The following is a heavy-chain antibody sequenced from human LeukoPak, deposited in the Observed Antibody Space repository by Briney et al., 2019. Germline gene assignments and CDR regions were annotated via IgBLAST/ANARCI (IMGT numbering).Heavy chain of an antibody. V-gene: IGHV3-7*03. CDR3: ARDRDGKDY. CDR2: IQQNGIEK. CDR1: GFTFSSYS. D-gene: IGHD1-1*01. J-gene: IGHJ4*02. Sequence: GGSLRLSCAASGFTFSSYSMNWVRQAPGKGLEWVASIQQNGIEKYYVDSVKGRFTISRDNAKNSLDLQMNSLTAEDTAVYYCARDRDGKDYWGQGTLVTVSS.